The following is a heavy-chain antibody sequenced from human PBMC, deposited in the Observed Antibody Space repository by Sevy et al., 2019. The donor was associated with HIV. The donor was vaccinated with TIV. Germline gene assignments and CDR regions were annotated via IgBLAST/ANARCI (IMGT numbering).Heavy chain of an antibody. J-gene: IGHJ3*02. D-gene: IGHD6-13*01. CDR2: TSWNSGSI. V-gene: IGHV3-9*01. CDR3: AKEYRYVFYSSSYYPGSGDAFDI. CDR1: GFTFDDYA. Sequence: GGSLRLSCAASGFTFDDYAMHWVRQAPGKGLEWVSGTSWNSGSIGYADSVKGRFNVSRDNAKNSLYLQMNSLGAEDTALYYCAKEYRYVFYSSSYYPGSGDAFDIWGQGTIVTVSS.